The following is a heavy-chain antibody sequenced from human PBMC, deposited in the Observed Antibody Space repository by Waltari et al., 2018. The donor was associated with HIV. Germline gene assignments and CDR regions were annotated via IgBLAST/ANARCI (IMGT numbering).Heavy chain of an antibody. J-gene: IGHJ5*02. V-gene: IGHV4-34*01. CDR3: ARQQPSRRGFDP. D-gene: IGHD6-13*01. Sequence: QVQLQQWGAGLLKPSETLSLTCAVYGGSFSGYYWSWIRQPPGKGLECIVEIKHSGSTNYNPSLKSRVNISVDTSKNQFSLKLSSVTAADTAVYYCARQQPSRRGFDPWGQGTLVTVSS. CDR1: GGSFSGYY. CDR2: IKHSGST.